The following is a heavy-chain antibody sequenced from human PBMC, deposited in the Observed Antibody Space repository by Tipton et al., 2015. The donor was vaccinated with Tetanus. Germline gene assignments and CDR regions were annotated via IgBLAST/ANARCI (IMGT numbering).Heavy chain of an antibody. CDR3: ARGRSDFWSGRAAWFDP. V-gene: IGHV4-34*01. Sequence: TLSLTCAVSSGSFSGYYWSWIRQPPGKGLEWIGEINHSGGTNYNPSLKSRVTISLDTSKNQFSLKLSSVTAADTAVYYCARGRSDFWSGRAAWFDPWGQGTLFTVSS. CDR1: SGSFSGYY. D-gene: IGHD3-3*01. CDR2: INHSGGT. J-gene: IGHJ5*02.